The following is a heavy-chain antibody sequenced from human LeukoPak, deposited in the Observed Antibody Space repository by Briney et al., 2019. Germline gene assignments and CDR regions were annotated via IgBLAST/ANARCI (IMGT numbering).Heavy chain of an antibody. Sequence: PGGSLRLSCAASGFTFSSYEMNWVRQAPGKGLEWVSYISSSGSTIYYADSVKGRFTISRDNAKNSLYLRMNSLRAEDTAVYYCARDNDYGEVDYWGQGTLVTVSS. CDR1: GFTFSSYE. J-gene: IGHJ4*02. CDR2: ISSSGSTI. D-gene: IGHD4-17*01. V-gene: IGHV3-48*03. CDR3: ARDNDYGEVDY.